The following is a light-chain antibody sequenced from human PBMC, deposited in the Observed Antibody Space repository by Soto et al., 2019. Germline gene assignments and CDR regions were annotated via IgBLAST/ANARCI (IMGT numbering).Light chain of an antibody. Sequence: EIVMTQSPATLSVSPGERVSLSCRASQSVSSNLVWYQQKRGQAPRLLIYGASIRASGIPGRFSGTGSGTEFTLTISSLQSEDSAVYYCQQYNHWWTFGQGTKVDI. CDR2: GAS. V-gene: IGKV3-15*01. CDR3: QQYNHWWT. J-gene: IGKJ1*01. CDR1: QSVSSN.